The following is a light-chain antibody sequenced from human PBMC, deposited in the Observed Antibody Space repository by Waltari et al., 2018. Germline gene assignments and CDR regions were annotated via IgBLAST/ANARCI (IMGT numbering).Light chain of an antibody. CDR3: GAWDASVNIWV. J-gene: IGLJ3*02. V-gene: IGLV1-51*02. CDR2: EDS. Sequence: QSLLTQPPSVSAAPGQKVTIPCSGTRYNVGYNFVSWYQKFPGAAPKLLLYEDSKRPSGIPDRFSGSKSGTSATLDITGLLSGDGADYYCGAWDASVNIWVFGGGTK. CDR1: RYNVGYNF.